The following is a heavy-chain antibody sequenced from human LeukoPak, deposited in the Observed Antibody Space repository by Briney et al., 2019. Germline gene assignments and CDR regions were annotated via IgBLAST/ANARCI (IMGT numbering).Heavy chain of an antibody. CDR1: GYTFTGYY. V-gene: IGHV1-2*06. D-gene: IGHD5-12*01. Sequence: ASVKVSCKASGYTFTGYYMHWVRQAPGQGLEWMGRINPNSGGTNYAQKFQGRVTMTRDTSICTACMELSRLRSDDTAVYYCARGYHSGYDYNFDYWGQGTLVTVSS. CDR3: ARGYHSGYDYNFDY. J-gene: IGHJ4*02. CDR2: INPNSGGT.